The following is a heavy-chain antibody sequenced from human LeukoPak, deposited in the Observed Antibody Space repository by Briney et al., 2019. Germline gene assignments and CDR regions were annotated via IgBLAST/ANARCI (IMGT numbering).Heavy chain of an antibody. J-gene: IGHJ4*02. D-gene: IGHD5-18*01. CDR1: GFTFSSYS. V-gene: IGHV3-21*01. Sequence: GGSLRLSCAASGFTFSSYSMNWVRQAPGKGLEWVSSISSSSSYIYYADSVRGRFTISRDNAKNSLYLQMNSLRAEDTAVYYCARNFVRGDTAMVPVGYWGQGTLVTVSS. CDR2: ISSSSSYI. CDR3: ARNFVRGDTAMVPVGY.